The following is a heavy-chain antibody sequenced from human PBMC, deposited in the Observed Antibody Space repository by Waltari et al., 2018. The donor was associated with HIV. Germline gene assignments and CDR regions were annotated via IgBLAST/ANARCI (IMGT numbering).Heavy chain of an antibody. D-gene: IGHD6-19*01. CDR1: GYNFTTYW. Sequence: EVQLVQSGAEVKKPGESLKISCKSSGYNFTTYWIGWVRQMPGKGLEWMGIVHPGDADTRYSPSVKGQVPMSADKAISTACRQWSSLKASDTAMYYCARGLPKQWLAYFDYWGQGTLVTVSS. V-gene: IGHV5-51*01. J-gene: IGHJ4*02. CDR2: VHPGDADT. CDR3: ARGLPKQWLAYFDY.